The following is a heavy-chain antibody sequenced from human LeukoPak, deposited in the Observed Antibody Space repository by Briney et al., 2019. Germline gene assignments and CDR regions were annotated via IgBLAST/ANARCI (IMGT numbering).Heavy chain of an antibody. D-gene: IGHD2-2*01. J-gene: IGHJ4*02. CDR1: GFTFSSYA. V-gene: IGHV3-23*01. Sequence: PAGSLRLSCAASGFTFSSYAMSWVRQAPGKGLEWFSAIRDSGVFTYYADPVKGRFTISRDNSRNTLSLQMNSLRAEDTAIYYCAKVPSPYQLIYFDYWGQGTLVTVSS. CDR2: IRDSGVFT. CDR3: AKVPSPYQLIYFDY.